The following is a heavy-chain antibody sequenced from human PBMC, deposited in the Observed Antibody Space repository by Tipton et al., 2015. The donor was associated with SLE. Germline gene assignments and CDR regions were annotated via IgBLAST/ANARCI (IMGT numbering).Heavy chain of an antibody. J-gene: IGHJ4*02. CDR2: IDGSAIDT. CDR1: GFPFSYYA. V-gene: IGHV3-23*01. CDR3: AKSTGWGPYYFNY. D-gene: IGHD3-10*01. Sequence: GSLRLSCAASGFPFSYYAMSWVRQAPGKGLEWVSTIDGSAIDTYYADSVKDRFTISRDNSKNTLYLQLSSLRAEDTAFYYCAKSTGWGPYYFNYWGQGTLVTVSS.